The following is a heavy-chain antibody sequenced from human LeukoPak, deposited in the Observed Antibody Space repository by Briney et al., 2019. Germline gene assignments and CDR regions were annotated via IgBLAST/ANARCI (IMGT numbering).Heavy chain of an antibody. J-gene: IGHJ4*02. CDR3: AKQEYYYDNSGYDY. CDR1: GFTFSNYA. D-gene: IGHD3-22*01. Sequence: GGSLRLSCAASGFTFSNYAMSWVRQAPGKGLERVSAVSGSDSSTYYADSVKGRFTISRDNSKNTLYLQMDSLRAEDTAIYYCAKQEYYYDNSGYDYWGQGTLVTVSS. V-gene: IGHV3-23*01. CDR2: VSGSDSST.